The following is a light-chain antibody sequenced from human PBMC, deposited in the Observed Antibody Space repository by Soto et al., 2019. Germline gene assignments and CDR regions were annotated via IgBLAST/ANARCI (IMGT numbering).Light chain of an antibody. CDR3: QQYGSSST. Sequence: EIVLTQSPGTLSLSPGERATLSCRASQSVRGSYLAWYQQKPGQAPRLLIFGAISRATGIPDRFSGRRSGTDFTLTISRLEPEDFAVYYCQQYGSSSTFGQGTKVEIK. J-gene: IGKJ1*01. CDR1: QSVRGSY. V-gene: IGKV3-20*01. CDR2: GAI.